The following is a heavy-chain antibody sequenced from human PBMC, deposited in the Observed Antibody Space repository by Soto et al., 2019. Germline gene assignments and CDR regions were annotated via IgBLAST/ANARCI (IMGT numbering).Heavy chain of an antibody. Sequence: GGSLRLACAASGFTFSSYAMVWVRQAPGKGLEWVSTITGNSGSTDYGDSVKGRFTIYRDNYKSTLYLQMNSLRVEDTATYYCAKYAEWPNRYFDYWGQGNLVTVSS. V-gene: IGHV3-23*01. J-gene: IGHJ4*02. CDR1: GFTFSSYA. CDR3: AKYAEWPNRYFDY. D-gene: IGHD3-3*01. CDR2: ITGNSGST.